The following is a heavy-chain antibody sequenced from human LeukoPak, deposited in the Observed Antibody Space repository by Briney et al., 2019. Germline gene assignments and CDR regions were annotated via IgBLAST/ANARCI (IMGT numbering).Heavy chain of an antibody. V-gene: IGHV1-18*01. CDR2: ISAYNGNT. D-gene: IGHD2-2*02. CDR1: GYTFTSYG. J-gene: IGHJ6*03. CDR3: ARVAIVVVPAAIRANYYYYYMDV. Sequence: WASVKVSCKASGYTFTSYGISWARQAPGQGLEWMGWISAYNGNTNYAQKLQGRVTMTTDTSTSTAYMELRSLRSDDTAVYYCARVAIVVVPAAIRANYYYYYMDVWGKGTTVTVSS.